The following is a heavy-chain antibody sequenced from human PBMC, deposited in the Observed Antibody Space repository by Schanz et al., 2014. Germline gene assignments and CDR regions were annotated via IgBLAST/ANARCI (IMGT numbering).Heavy chain of an antibody. CDR1: GFTFRNYG. J-gene: IGHJ4*02. Sequence: EVQLLESGGGLVQPGGSLRLSCAASGFTFRNYGMSWVRQAPGQGLEWVSAISGSGGSTYYADSVKGRFTISRDNAKNSLYLQMNSLRAEDTAVYYCAKDLAAVGVFDYWGQGTLVTVSS. CDR2: ISGSGGST. V-gene: IGHV3-23*01. D-gene: IGHD6-13*01. CDR3: AKDLAAVGVFDY.